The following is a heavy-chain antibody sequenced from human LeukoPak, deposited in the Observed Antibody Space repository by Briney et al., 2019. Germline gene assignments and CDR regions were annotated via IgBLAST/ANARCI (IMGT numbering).Heavy chain of an antibody. J-gene: IGHJ4*02. CDR2: TSYEGTNK. CDR3: AREEVRGYLDY. D-gene: IGHD3-10*01. Sequence: GGSLRLSCAASGFIFSNYALHWVRQAPGKGLEWVALTSYEGTNKYYADSVKGRFTFSRDNAKNSLYLQMSSLRVEDTAVYFCAREEVRGYLDYWGQGILVTVSS. V-gene: IGHV3-30-3*01. CDR1: GFIFSNYA.